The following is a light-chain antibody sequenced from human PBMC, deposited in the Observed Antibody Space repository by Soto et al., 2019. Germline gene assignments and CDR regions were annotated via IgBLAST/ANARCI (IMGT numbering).Light chain of an antibody. CDR1: SSNIGAGYD. CDR2: GNS. V-gene: IGLV1-40*01. J-gene: IGLJ2*01. CDR3: QSYDSSLNGVV. Sequence: QSVLTQPPSLSGAPGQRVTISCTGSSSNIGAGYDVHWYQQLPGTAPKLLIYGNSNRPSGVPDRFTGSKSGTSASLAITGLQAEDEADYYCQSYDSSLNGVVFGGGTKLTVL.